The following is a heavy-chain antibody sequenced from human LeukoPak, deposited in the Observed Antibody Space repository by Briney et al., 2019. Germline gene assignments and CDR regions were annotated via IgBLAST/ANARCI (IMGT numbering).Heavy chain of an antibody. V-gene: IGHV3-7*03. Sequence: GGSLRLSCAASGFTFSNYWMSWVRQAPGKGLEWVANIKQDRSEKYYVDSVKGRFTISRDNSKNTLYLHMNSLRAEDTAIYYCVRDNYSYRLDVWGQGTLVTVSS. D-gene: IGHD2-21*01. CDR1: GFTFSNYW. J-gene: IGHJ4*02. CDR3: VRDNYSYRLDV. CDR2: IKQDRSEK.